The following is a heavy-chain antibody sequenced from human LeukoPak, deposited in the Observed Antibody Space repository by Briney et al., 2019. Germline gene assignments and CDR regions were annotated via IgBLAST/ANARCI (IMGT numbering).Heavy chain of an antibody. CDR2: KYYSGST. CDR1: GVSINTCCYY. Sequence: SQTLSLTCDLSGVSINTCCYYWTWLRQPPGKGLEWVGYKYYSGSTRYNSSLRSRLTISLDSSKNQFSLRLTSVTAADTAVYYCARGRSYGFDFDSWGPGTLVIVSS. D-gene: IGHD5-18*01. J-gene: IGHJ4*02. V-gene: IGHV4-61*01. CDR3: ARGRSYGFDFDS.